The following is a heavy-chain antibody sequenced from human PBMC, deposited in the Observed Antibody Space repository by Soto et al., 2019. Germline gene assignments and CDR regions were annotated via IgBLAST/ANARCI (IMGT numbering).Heavy chain of an antibody. CDR1: GFTFSNAW. V-gene: IGHV3-15*01. Sequence: GGSLRLSRAASGFTFSNAWMSWVRQAPGKGLEWVGRIKSKTDGGTTDYAAPVKGRFTISRDDSKNTLYLQMNSLKTEDTAVYYCTTGGSSGWYLYYWGQGTLVTVSS. CDR2: IKSKTDGGTT. J-gene: IGHJ4*02. D-gene: IGHD6-19*01. CDR3: TTGGSSGWYLYY.